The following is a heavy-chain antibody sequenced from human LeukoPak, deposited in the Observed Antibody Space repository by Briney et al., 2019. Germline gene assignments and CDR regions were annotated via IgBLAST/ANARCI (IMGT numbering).Heavy chain of an antibody. Sequence: ASVKVSCKASGYTFTNYAMNWVRQAPGHGLEWMGWIHPSTGNPTYAQGFTGRFVFSLDTSVSATYLQISSLKAEDTAVYYCARAFQSLGGLSLPDYWGQGTLVTVSS. CDR2: IHPSTGNP. J-gene: IGHJ4*02. D-gene: IGHD3-16*02. V-gene: IGHV7-4-1*02. CDR3: ARAFQSLGGLSLPDY. CDR1: GYTFTNYA.